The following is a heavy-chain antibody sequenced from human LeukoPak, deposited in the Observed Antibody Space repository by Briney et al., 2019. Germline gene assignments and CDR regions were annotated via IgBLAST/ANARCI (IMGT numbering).Heavy chain of an antibody. D-gene: IGHD2-2*01. V-gene: IGHV3-49*04. Sequence: GGSLRLSCTASGFTLGDYAMSWVRQAPGKGLEWVGFIRSKAYGGTTEYAASVKGRFTISRDDSKSIAYLQMNSLKTEDTAVYYCTNTACSSTSCFDYWGQGTLVTVSS. CDR2: IRSKAYGGTT. J-gene: IGHJ4*02. CDR3: TNTACSSTSCFDY. CDR1: GFTLGDYA.